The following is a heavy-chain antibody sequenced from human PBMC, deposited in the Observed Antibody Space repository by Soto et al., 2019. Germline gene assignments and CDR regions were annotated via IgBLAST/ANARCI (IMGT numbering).Heavy chain of an antibody. CDR3: ARDRYYDFWSGPRIKGYYYYGMDV. J-gene: IGHJ6*02. CDR2: IYSGGST. CDR1: GFTVSSNY. Sequence: PGGSLRLSCAASGFTVSSNYMSWVRQAPGKGLEWVPVIYSGGSTYYADSVKGRFTISRDNSKNTLYLQMNSLRAEDTAVYYCARDRYYDFWSGPRIKGYYYYGMDVWGQGTTVTVSS. D-gene: IGHD3-3*01. V-gene: IGHV3-53*01.